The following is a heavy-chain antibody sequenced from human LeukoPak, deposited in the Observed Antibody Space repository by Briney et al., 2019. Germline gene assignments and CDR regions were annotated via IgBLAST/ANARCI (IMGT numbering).Heavy chain of an antibody. Sequence: GGSLRLSCAASRFTFSNYAMHWVRQAPGKGLEHVSAISSNGGNTHYADSVKGRFTISRDNAKNSLYLQMNSLRAEDTALYYCARGGLTIFGVVNYMDVWGKGTTVTVSS. D-gene: IGHD3-3*01. J-gene: IGHJ6*03. CDR2: ISSNGGNT. CDR1: RFTFSNYA. CDR3: ARGGLTIFGVVNYMDV. V-gene: IGHV3-64*02.